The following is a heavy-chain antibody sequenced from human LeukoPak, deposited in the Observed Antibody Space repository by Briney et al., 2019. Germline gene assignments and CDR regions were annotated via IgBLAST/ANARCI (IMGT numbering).Heavy chain of an antibody. CDR3: ASPTLS. V-gene: IGHV4-39*01. CDR1: GGSISSSSYY. CDR2: IYYSGRT. Sequence: PSETLSLTCTVSGGSISSSSYYWGWIRQPPGKGLEWIGYIYYSGRTYYNPSLKSRVTISVDTSKNQFSLKLSSVTAADTAVYYCASPTLSWGQGTLVTVSS. J-gene: IGHJ5*02.